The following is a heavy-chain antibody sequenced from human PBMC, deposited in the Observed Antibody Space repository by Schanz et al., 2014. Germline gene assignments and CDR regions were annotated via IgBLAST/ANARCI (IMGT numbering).Heavy chain of an antibody. Sequence: VQVVQSGGGLVKPGGSLRLSCAASGFTFSNYWMHWVRQAPGKGLVWVSRINGDGSRTAYADSVKGRFTISRDNAKNTLYLQMNSLRADDTAVYYCAKAADWPVTRFDPWGQGTLVTVSS. CDR2: INGDGSRT. CDR3: AKAADWPVTRFDP. D-gene: IGHD3-9*01. J-gene: IGHJ5*02. CDR1: GFTFSNYW. V-gene: IGHV3-74*02.